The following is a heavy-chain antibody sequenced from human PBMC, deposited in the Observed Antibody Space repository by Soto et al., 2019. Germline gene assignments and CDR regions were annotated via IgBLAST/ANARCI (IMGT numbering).Heavy chain of an antibody. Sequence: EVQLVESGGGLVQPGGSLKLSCAASGFIFSDSALHWVRQASGKGLEWVGRIRRKANNYATTYAASVEGGFAISRDDSKNTAYLQMNSLKTEDTAIYYCTRGIDVWSGYPSYYLDYWGQGTLVTVSS. D-gene: IGHD3-3*01. J-gene: IGHJ4*02. V-gene: IGHV3-73*02. CDR3: TRGIDVWSGYPSYYLDY. CDR1: GFIFSDSA. CDR2: IRRKANNYAT.